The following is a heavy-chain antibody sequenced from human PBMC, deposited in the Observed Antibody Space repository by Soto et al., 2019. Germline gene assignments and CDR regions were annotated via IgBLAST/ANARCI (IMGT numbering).Heavy chain of an antibody. CDR2: ISRNSSYI. Sequence: GRSMRLSCAASGLTFDDYAMHWVRKATGKGLEWVSSISRNSSYIYYADSVKGRFTISRDNAKNSLYLQMNSLRAEDTAVYYCARDPGGPYYDILTGYFTSVSVWGQGKMVTVS. CDR3: ARDPGGPYYDILTGYFTSVSV. CDR1: GLTFDDYA. V-gene: IGHV3-21*01. D-gene: IGHD3-9*01. J-gene: IGHJ3*01.